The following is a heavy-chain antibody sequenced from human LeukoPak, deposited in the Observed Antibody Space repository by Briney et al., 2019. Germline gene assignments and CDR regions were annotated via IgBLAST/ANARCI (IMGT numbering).Heavy chain of an antibody. CDR2: TYYRSKWYN. CDR1: GDSVSSNSAA. J-gene: IGHJ4*02. D-gene: IGHD3-3*01. V-gene: IGHV6-1*01. CDR3: ARGVVYYDFWSGYPYREVGDYFDY. Sequence: SQTLSLTCAISGDSVSSNSAAWNWIRQSPSRGLEWLGRTYYRSKWYNDYAVSVKSRITINPDTSKNQFSLQLNSVTPEDTAVYYCARGVVYYDFWSGYPYREVGDYFDYWGQGTLVTVSS.